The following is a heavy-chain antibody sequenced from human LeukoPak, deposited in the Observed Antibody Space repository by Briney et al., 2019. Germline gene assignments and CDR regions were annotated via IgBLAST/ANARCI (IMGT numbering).Heavy chain of an antibody. Sequence: GGSLRLSGAASGFTFSTFAMSWVRQPPGKGLGWVSSIFPSGDEIHYADSVKGRFTISRDNGKNSLEQQMNSLRADATAFYYCARDTLGEGEDANYAVYYFDDWGQGTVVTVSS. CDR2: IFPSGDEI. CDR1: GFTFSTFA. D-gene: IGHD4/OR15-4a*01. J-gene: IGHJ4*02. CDR3: ARDTLGEGEDANYAVYYFDD. V-gene: IGHV3-23*01.